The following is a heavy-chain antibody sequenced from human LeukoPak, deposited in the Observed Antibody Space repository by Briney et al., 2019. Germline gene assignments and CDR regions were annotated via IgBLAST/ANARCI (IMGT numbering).Heavy chain of an antibody. J-gene: IGHJ4*02. CDR1: GGTFSSYA. Sequence: ASVKVSCKASGGTFSSYAISWLRQAPGQGLEWMGVIIPIFGTVNYAQKFQGRVTITADKSTSTAYMELSSLRSGDTAVYYCARDLLLGNILLDYWGRGTLVTVSS. CDR2: IIPIFGTV. CDR3: ARDLLLGNILLDY. V-gene: IGHV1-69*06. D-gene: IGHD2/OR15-2a*01.